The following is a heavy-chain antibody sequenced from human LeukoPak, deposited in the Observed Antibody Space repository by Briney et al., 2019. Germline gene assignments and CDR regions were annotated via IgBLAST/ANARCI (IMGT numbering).Heavy chain of an antibody. CDR3: ARTPDGADY. CDR1: GLTFSGYA. D-gene: IGHD3-10*01. V-gene: IGHV3-7*01. J-gene: IGHJ4*02. Sequence: GGSLRLSCAASGLTFSGYAMTWFRQAPGKGLEWVANIKQDGTEIFYVDSVRGRFIISRDNAENSLYLQMNSLRVEDTAVYYCARTPDGADYWGQGTLVTVSS. CDR2: IKQDGTEI.